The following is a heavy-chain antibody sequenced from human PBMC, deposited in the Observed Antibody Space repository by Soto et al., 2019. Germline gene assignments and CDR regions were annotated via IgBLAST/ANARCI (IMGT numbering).Heavy chain of an antibody. D-gene: IGHD3-22*01. CDR2: INSGGITT. J-gene: IGHJ4*02. CDR3: SRGQSGGYYNDY. V-gene: IGHV3-74*01. CDR1: GFTFSSYW. Sequence: EVQLVESGGGLVQPGGSLRLSCAASGFTFSSYWMHWVRHVPGKGLVWVSRINSGGITTNYADSVTGRFTISRDDAKNTEYLQVDSLTAEDTAVYYCSRGQSGGYYNDYWGQGTLGTGSS.